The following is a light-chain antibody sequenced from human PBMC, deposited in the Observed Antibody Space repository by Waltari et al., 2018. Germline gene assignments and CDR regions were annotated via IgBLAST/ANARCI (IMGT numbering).Light chain of an antibody. CDR2: EVN. CDR3: SSHTSDLSWL. CDR1: SSDVGRYNR. V-gene: IGLV2-23*02. Sequence: QSALTQPASVSGSPGQSITISCTGTSSDVGRYNRVSWYQTNPGEVPKLMIYEVNKRPSGVADRFSGAKSGNTATLTISGLQAEDEADYYCSSHTSDLSWLFGGGTKVTVL. J-gene: IGLJ3*02.